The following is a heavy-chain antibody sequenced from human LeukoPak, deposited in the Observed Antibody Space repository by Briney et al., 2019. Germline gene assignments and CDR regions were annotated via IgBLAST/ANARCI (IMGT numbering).Heavy chain of an antibody. CDR3: ARFKFYDRTGSSPGYYMDV. V-gene: IGHV4-4*07. J-gene: IGHJ6*03. CDR2: SYPTGNT. CDR1: GGAIISYY. D-gene: IGHD2/OR15-2a*01. Sequence: SETLSLTCGVSGGAIISYYWSWIRQPAGKGPEWIGRSYPTGNTDYNPSLNTRVTMSTDLSKEQFSLRLRSVTAADTAVYCCARFKFYDRTGSSPGYYMDVWGKGIAVTVSS.